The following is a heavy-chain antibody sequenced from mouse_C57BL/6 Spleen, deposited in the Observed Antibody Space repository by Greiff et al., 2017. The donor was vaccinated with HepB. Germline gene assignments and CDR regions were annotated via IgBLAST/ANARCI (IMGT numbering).Heavy chain of an antibody. D-gene: IGHD2-3*01. CDR2: IDPNSGGT. J-gene: IGHJ3*01. V-gene: IGHV1-72*01. CDR3: ARERGYDGYYPFAY. CDR1: GYTFTSYW. Sequence: QVQLKQPGAELVKPGASVKLSCKASGYTFTSYWMHWVKQRPGRGLEWIGRIDPNSGGTKYNEKFKSKATLTVDKPSSTAYMQLSSLTSEDSAVYYCARERGYDGYYPFAYWGQGTLVTVSA.